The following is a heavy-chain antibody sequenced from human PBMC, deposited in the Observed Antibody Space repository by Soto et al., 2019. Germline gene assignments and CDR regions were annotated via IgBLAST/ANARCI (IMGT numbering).Heavy chain of an antibody. CDR3: ASALIVGASSLYYFDC. CDR1: GYTFTSYG. V-gene: IGHV1-18*01. CDR2: ISAYNGNT. J-gene: IGHJ4*02. D-gene: IGHD1-26*01. Sequence: QVQLVQSGAEVKKPGASVKVSCKASGYTFTSYGIIWVRLAPGQGLEWMGWISAYNGNTNYAHKPQGRVSLSPDASTSTVYMDLRSLGCDDAAVYYCASALIVGASSLYYFDCWGQGTLGTVSS.